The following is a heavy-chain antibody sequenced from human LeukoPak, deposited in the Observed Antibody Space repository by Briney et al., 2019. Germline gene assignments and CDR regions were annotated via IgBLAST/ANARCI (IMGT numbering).Heavy chain of an antibody. CDR2: ISSGGSSM. D-gene: IGHD4-17*01. Sequence: PGGSLRLSCAVSGFTFSSYEMNWVRQAPGKGLEWVSYISSGGSSMFYADSVKGRFTISRDNGKNSLYLQMNSLRAEDTAVYYCARDMTTVTTSSVSGYYFYGMDVWGQGTTVTVAS. CDR1: GFTFSSYE. V-gene: IGHV3-48*03. J-gene: IGHJ6*02. CDR3: ARDMTTVTTSSVSGYYFYGMDV.